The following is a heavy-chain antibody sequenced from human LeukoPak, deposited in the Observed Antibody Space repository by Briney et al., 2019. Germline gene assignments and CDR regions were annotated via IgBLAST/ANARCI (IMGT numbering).Heavy chain of an antibody. J-gene: IGHJ4*02. CDR2: ISYGSIYI. V-gene: IGHV3-21*01. CDR1: GFTFSTYS. Sequence: GGSLRLSCAASGFTFSTYSMNWVRQAPGKGLEWVSSISYGSIYIYYADSVKGRFTISRDDAQNSLYLQLNSLRAEDSALYYCARADTNGYTYGHFDYWGQGTLVTVSS. CDR3: ARADTNGYTYGHFDY. D-gene: IGHD5-18*01.